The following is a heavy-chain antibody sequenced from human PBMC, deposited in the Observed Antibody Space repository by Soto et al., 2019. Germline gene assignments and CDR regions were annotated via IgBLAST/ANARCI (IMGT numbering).Heavy chain of an antibody. CDR2: TYFRSKWYN. J-gene: IGHJ4*02. D-gene: IGHD6-25*01. CDR3: AKGDTLGPKCGYAFDT. CDR1: GDSVSSNTAS. Sequence: SQTLSLTCAISGDSVSSNTASWNWIRPSPSRGLEWLGRTYFRSKWYNDYAVSVKSRIIINPDTSNNQFSLQLNSVTPEDTAVYFCAKGDTLGPKCGYAFDTWGQGIMVTVSS. V-gene: IGHV6-1*01.